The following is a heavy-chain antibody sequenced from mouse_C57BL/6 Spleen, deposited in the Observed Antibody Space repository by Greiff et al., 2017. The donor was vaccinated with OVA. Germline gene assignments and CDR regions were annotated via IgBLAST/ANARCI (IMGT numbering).Heavy chain of an antibody. J-gene: IGHJ3*01. CDR2: IFPGIGST. V-gene: IGHV1-75*01. Sequence: VQLQQSGPELVKPGASVKISCKASGYTFTDYYINWVKQRPGQGLEWIGWIFPGIGSTYYNEKFKGTATLTVDKSSSTAYMFLSSLTSEDSAVYFCARRSSSGTVAWFAYWGQGTLVTVSA. CDR1: GYTFTDYY. D-gene: IGHD4-1*01. CDR3: ARRSSSGTVAWFAY.